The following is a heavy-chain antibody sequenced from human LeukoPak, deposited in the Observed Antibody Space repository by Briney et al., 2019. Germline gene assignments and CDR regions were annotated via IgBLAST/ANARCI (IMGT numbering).Heavy chain of an antibody. D-gene: IGHD3-22*01. CDR3: ARDSLQIYYDSSGYHLDAFDN. Sequence: ASVKVSCKPSGYTFTSYGISWVRQAPGQGLEWMGWINGYNGNTKYAQKLQGRVTMTTDTSTSTAYMELRSLRSDDTAVYYCARDSLQIYYDSSGYHLDAFDNWGQGTMVTVSS. V-gene: IGHV1-18*01. J-gene: IGHJ3*02. CDR1: GYTFTSYG. CDR2: INGYNGNT.